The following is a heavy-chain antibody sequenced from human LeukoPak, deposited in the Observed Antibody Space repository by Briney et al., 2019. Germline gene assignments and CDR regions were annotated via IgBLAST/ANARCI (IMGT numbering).Heavy chain of an antibody. D-gene: IGHD1-1*01. V-gene: IGHV4-39*01. Sequence: PSETLSLTCTVSGGSVSSSDYYWGWIRQPPGKGLEWIGSINYSGNTYYNPSLKNRVTISVDTSKNQFSLKLSSVTAADTAVYYCARSLSTTGLRWGQGTLVTVSS. CDR1: GGSVSSSDYY. J-gene: IGHJ4*02. CDR2: INYSGNT. CDR3: ARSLSTTGLR.